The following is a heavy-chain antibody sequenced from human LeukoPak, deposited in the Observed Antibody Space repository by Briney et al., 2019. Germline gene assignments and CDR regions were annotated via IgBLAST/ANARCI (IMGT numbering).Heavy chain of an antibody. J-gene: IGHJ4*02. CDR1: GFTFSSYA. D-gene: IGHD5-12*01. Sequence: GGSLRLSCAASGFTFSSYAMSWVRQAPGKGLEWVSSISSSSSYIYYADSVKGRFTISRDNAKNSLYLQMNSLRAEDTAVYYCATDIVATIYFDYWGQGTLVTVSS. CDR3: ATDIVATIYFDY. CDR2: ISSSSSYI. V-gene: IGHV3-21*01.